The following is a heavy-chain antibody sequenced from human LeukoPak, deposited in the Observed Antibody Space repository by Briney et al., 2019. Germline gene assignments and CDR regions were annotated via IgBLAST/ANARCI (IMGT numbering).Heavy chain of an antibody. Sequence: ASVKVSCKASGDRFNTFGISWVRQVPGHGLEWMGWISGYNGNTKYAQKFLGRATLTTDTSSSTAYLELRSLRSDDTAVYYCARKIAPGGTGMGCLDAGGQGTLVLVSS. CDR2: ISGYNGNT. D-gene: IGHD1-26*01. CDR3: ARKIAPGGTGMGCLDA. CDR1: GDRFNTFG. J-gene: IGHJ5*02. V-gene: IGHV1-18*01.